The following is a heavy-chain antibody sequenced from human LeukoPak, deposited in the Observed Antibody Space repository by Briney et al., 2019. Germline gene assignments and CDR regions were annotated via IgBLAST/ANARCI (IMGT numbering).Heavy chain of an antibody. Sequence: GGSLRLSCAASGFTFSSYSMNWVRQAPGKGLEWVSYISSSSTICYADSVKGRFTISRDNAKNSLYLQMNSLRDEDTAVYYCARDLARGYYGSGSYYNVDYFDYWGQGTLVTVSS. CDR3: ARDLARGYYGSGSYYNVDYFDY. V-gene: IGHV3-48*02. J-gene: IGHJ4*02. D-gene: IGHD3-10*01. CDR2: ISSSSTI. CDR1: GFTFSSYS.